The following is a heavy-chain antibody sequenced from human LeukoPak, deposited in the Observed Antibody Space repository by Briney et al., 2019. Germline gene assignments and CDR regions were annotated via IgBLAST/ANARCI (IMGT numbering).Heavy chain of an antibody. V-gene: IGHV3-53*01. CDR1: GVRVSNNY. CDR3: ARDGGRSGCAH. J-gene: IGHJ4*02. Sequence: GGSLRLSCEVPGVRVSNNYMRWVREAPGKGLEWVSHMFDDVGAQYAESVKGRFIVSRDNSKNTFYLQMNSVRVEDTAVYYCARDGGRSGCAHWGQGGVATVSS. CDR2: MFDDVGA. D-gene: IGHD3-3*01.